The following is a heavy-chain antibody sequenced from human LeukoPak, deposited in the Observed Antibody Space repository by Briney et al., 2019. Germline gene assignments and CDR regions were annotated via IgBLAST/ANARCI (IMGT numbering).Heavy chain of an antibody. Sequence: GSLRLSCAASGFTFSCYGMHWVRQAPGKGLEWVAVISYDGSNKYYADSVKGRFTISRDNSKNTLYLQMNSLRAEDTAVYYCAIGGYDLLSQIDYWGQGTLVTVSS. CDR2: ISYDGSNK. D-gene: IGHD5-12*01. CDR1: GFTFSCYG. CDR3: AIGGYDLLSQIDY. J-gene: IGHJ4*02. V-gene: IGHV3-30*03.